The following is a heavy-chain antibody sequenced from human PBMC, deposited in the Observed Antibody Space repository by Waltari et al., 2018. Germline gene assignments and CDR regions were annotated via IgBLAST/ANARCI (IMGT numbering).Heavy chain of an antibody. CDR1: GYSFASHW. CDR3: ARETRYCSGNGCTNWFDP. CDR2: IDPTDSYT. J-gene: IGHJ5*02. V-gene: IGHV5-10-1*03. Sequence: EVQLVQSGPEVKKPGESLRISCQASGYSFASHWISWVRQLPGKGLEFVGRIDPTDSYTNYSPSVQGRVSISVDRSISTAFLQLSTLKAADSGLYYCARETRYCSGNGCTNWFDPWAQGTLVTVSS. D-gene: IGHD2-15*01.